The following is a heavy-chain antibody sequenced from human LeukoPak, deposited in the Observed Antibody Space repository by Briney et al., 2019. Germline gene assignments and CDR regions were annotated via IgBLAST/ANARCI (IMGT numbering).Heavy chain of an antibody. Sequence: ASVKVSCKASGYTFTSYYMHWVRQAPGQGLEWMGIINPSGGSTSYAQKFQGRVTVTRDTSTSTVYMELSSLRSEDTAVYYCARDRWHCRVNCDSVYYYSLDVWGQGTTVAVSS. J-gene: IGHJ6*02. CDR2: INPSGGST. CDR3: ARDRWHCRVNCDSVYYYSLDV. CDR1: GYTFTSYY. D-gene: IGHD1-1*01. V-gene: IGHV1-46*01.